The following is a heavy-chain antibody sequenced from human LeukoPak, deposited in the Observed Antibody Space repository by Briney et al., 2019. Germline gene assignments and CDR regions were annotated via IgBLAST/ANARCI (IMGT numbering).Heavy chain of an antibody. CDR1: GGSISSSSYY. CDR2: IYYSGST. D-gene: IGHD6-19*01. CDR3: ATWYSSGWDDSWFDP. J-gene: IGHJ5*02. V-gene: IGHV4-39*01. Sequence: SETLSLTCTVSGGSISSSSYYWGWIRQPPGKGLEWIGSIYYSGSTYYNPSLKSRVTISVDTSKNQFSLKLSSVTAADTAVYYCATWYSSGWDDSWFDPWGQGSLVTVSS.